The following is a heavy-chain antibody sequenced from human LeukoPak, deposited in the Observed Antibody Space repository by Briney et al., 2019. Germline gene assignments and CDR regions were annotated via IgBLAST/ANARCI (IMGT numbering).Heavy chain of an antibody. Sequence: SETLSLTCTVSGSSISTYYWSWIRRPPGKGLEWIGYVYYSGSTDYNPALNSRVTISVDTSKKQFSLKLSSVTAADTAVYYCATTNRDNFGDYFFDYWGQGTLVTVSS. CDR2: VYYSGST. CDR3: ATTNRDNFGDYFFDY. J-gene: IGHJ4*02. CDR1: GSSISTYY. D-gene: IGHD4-17*01. V-gene: IGHV4-59*01.